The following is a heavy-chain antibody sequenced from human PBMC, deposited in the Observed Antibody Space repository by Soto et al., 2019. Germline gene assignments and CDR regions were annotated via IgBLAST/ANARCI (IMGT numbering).Heavy chain of an antibody. CDR2: INHSGST. CDR3: ARAPYYYYYGMDV. J-gene: IGHJ6*02. Sequence: SETLSLTCAVYGGSFSGYYWSWIRQPPGKGLEWIGEINHSGSTNYNPSLKSRVTISVDTSKNQFSLKLSSVTAADTAVYYCARAPYYYYYGMDVWGQGTTVTVSS. V-gene: IGHV4-34*01. CDR1: GGSFSGYY.